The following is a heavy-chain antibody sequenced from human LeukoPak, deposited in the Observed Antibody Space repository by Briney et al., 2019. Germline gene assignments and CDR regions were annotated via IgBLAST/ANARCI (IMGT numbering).Heavy chain of an antibody. J-gene: IGHJ4*02. CDR1: GFTFSSYG. CDR3: AKSPGVLLWFGSFDY. D-gene: IGHD3-10*01. V-gene: IGHV3-30*18. CDR2: ISYDGSNK. Sequence: PGGSLRLSCAASGFTFSSYGMHWVRQAPGKGLEWVAIISYDGSNKFYGDSVKGRFTISRDNSKNTLYLQMSSLRAEDTAVYYCAKSPGVLLWFGSFDYWGQGTLVTVSS.